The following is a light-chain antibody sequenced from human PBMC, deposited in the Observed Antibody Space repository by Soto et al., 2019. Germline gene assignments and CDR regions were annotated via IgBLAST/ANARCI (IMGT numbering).Light chain of an antibody. Sequence: EIVMTQSPATLSVPPGERATLSCRASQSVRSNLAWYQQKPGQAPRLLIYGASTRATGIPARFSGSGSGTEFTLTISSLQSEDFAVYYCQQYNSWPPITFGQGTRLEIK. CDR2: GAS. V-gene: IGKV3-15*01. CDR3: QQYNSWPPIT. CDR1: QSVRSN. J-gene: IGKJ5*01.